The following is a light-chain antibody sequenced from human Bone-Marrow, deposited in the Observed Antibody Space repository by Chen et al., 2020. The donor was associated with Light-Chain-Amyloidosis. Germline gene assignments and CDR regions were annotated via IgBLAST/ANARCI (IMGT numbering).Light chain of an antibody. J-gene: IGLJ3*02. CDR1: HFGPTS. Sequence: SYVLPQPSSVSVAPGQTATIACGGNHFGPTSVHWYQPTPGQAPLLVVYDDSDRPSWIPERLSCSNSGNTATLTISRVEAGDEADYYCQVWDRSSDRPVFGGGTKLTVL. CDR2: DDS. CDR3: QVWDRSSDRPV. V-gene: IGLV3-21*02.